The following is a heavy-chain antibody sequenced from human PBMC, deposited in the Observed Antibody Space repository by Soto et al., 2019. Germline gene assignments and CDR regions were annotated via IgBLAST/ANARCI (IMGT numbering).Heavy chain of an antibody. V-gene: IGHV4-59*08. CDR2: VYNSGST. J-gene: IGHJ3*02. CDR3: ARQTDSYYTFDAFDI. Sequence: PSETLSLTCTVSGDSISSYYWSWIRQPPGKGLEWIGNVYNSGSTIYNPSLESRVTISVDTSKNQFSLKLSSVTAADTAVYYCARQTDSYYTFDAFDIWGQGTMVTVSS. D-gene: IGHD3-22*01. CDR1: GDSISSYY.